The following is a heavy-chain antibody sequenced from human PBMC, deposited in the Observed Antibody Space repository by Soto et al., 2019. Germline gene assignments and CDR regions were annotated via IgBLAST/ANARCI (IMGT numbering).Heavy chain of an antibody. CDR2: IYYSGST. D-gene: IGHD1-1*01. Sequence: SETLSLTCTVSGGSISSYYWSWIRQPPGKGLGWIGYIYYSGSTNYNPSLKRRVTISVDTSKNQFSLKLSSVTAAATAVYYCSRSQYDPGHPFYYWGQGTLVTVSS. CDR3: SRSQYDPGHPFYY. J-gene: IGHJ4*02. V-gene: IGHV4-59*01. CDR1: GGSISSYY.